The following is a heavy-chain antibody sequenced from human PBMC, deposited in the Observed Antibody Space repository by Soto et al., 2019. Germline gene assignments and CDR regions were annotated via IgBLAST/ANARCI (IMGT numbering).Heavy chain of an antibody. CDR2: ISSSGSTI. V-gene: IGHV3-11*01. CDR3: ATKYKGTGYCSSTSCGFDP. CDR1: GFTFSDYY. J-gene: IGHJ5*02. Sequence: PGGSLRLSCAASGFTFSDYYMSWIRQAPGKGLEWVSYISSSGSTIYYADSVKGRFTISRDNAKSSLYLQMNSLRAEDTAVYYCATKYKGTGYCSSTSCGFDPWGQGTLVTVSS. D-gene: IGHD2-2*03.